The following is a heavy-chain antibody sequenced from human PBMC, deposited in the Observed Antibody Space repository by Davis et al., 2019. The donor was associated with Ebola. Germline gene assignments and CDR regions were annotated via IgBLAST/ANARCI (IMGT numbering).Heavy chain of an antibody. Sequence: ASVKVSCKTSGYIFTNYAIHWVRQAPGQRLEWMGWINVGDGNTIYSQKFQGRVTITRDTSASTAHMELSSLRSEDTAVYYCARGGYCSSDSCYERGFDPWGQGTLVTVSS. CDR3: ARGGYCSSDSCYERGFDP. CDR1: GYIFTNYA. D-gene: IGHD2-2*01. V-gene: IGHV1-3*01. CDR2: INVGDGNT. J-gene: IGHJ5*02.